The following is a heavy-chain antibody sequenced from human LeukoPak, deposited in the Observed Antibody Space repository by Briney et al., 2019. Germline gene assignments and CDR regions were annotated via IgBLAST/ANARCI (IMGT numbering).Heavy chain of an antibody. CDR2: INTDETIT. J-gene: IGHJ4*02. CDR3: ARDLTWNQVDY. D-gene: IGHD1-1*01. CDR1: GFTFSNHW. Sequence: GGSLRLSRAASGFTFSNHWMHWVRQAPGKGPMWISRINTDETITTYADSVKGRFTISRDNAKNTLYLQMNNLRAEDTAVYYCARDLTWNQVDYWGQGALVTVSS. V-gene: IGHV3-74*01.